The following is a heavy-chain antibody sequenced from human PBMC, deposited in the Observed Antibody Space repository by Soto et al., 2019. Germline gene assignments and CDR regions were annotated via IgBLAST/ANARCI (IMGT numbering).Heavy chain of an antibody. CDR3: ARLRGYCSGGSCADFDY. V-gene: IGHV4-39*01. CDR2: IYYSGST. Sequence: QLQLQESGPGLVKPSETLSLTCTVSGGSISSSSYYWGWIRQPPGKGLEWIGGIYYSGSTYYNPSLKSRVTISVDTSKNQFSLKLSSVTAADTAVYYCARLRGYCSGGSCADFDYWGQGTLVTVSS. D-gene: IGHD2-15*01. J-gene: IGHJ4*02. CDR1: GGSISSSSYY.